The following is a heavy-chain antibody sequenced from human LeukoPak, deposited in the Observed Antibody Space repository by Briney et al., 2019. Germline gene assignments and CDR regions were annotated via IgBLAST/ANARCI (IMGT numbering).Heavy chain of an antibody. CDR2: ISSSSSYI. J-gene: IGHJ6*03. V-gene: IGHV3-21*01. CDR1: GFTFSSYS. CDR3: AREISLWQTYYYYYMDV. D-gene: IGHD3-16*01. Sequence: GGSLRLSCAASGFTFSSYSMNWLRQAPGKGLEWVSSISSSSSYIYYADSVKGRFTISRDNAKNSLYLQMNSLRAEDTAVYYCAREISLWQTYYYYYMDVWGKGTTVTVSS.